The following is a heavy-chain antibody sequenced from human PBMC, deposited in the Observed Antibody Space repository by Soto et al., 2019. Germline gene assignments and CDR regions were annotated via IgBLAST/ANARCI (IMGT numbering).Heavy chain of an antibody. V-gene: IGHV3-23*01. J-gene: IGHJ5*02. CDR2: ISGSGGST. CDR3: AKEPIQLVPWFDP. CDR1: GFTFRSDA. D-gene: IGHD6-6*01. Sequence: PGGSLELSCAASGFTFRSDAMSWVRKAPGKGLEWVSAISGSGGSTYYADSVKGRFTISRDNSKNTLYLQMNSLRAEDTAVYYCAKEPIQLVPWFDPWGQGTLVTVSS.